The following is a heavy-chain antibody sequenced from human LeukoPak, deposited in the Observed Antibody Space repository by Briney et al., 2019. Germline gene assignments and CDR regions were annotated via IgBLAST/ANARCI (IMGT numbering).Heavy chain of an antibody. Sequence: PGGSLRLSXAASGFTFSSYSMNWVRQAPGKGREWVSSISSSSSYIYYADSVKGRFTISRDNAKNSLYLQMNSLRAEDTAVYYCARDRGSYGYWIDYWGQGTLVTVSS. J-gene: IGHJ4*02. CDR1: GFTFSSYS. V-gene: IGHV3-21*01. CDR2: ISSSSSYI. CDR3: ARDRGSYGYWIDY. D-gene: IGHD5-18*01.